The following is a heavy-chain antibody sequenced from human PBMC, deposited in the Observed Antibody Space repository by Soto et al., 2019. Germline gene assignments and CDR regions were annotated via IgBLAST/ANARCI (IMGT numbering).Heavy chain of an antibody. D-gene: IGHD1-26*01. CDR2: ISSSSTTI. J-gene: IGHJ4*02. Sequence: GGSLRLSCAASGFTFYTYAMNWVRQAPGKGLEWVSYISSSSTTIYYADSVKGRFTISRNNAKNSLYLQLNSLRDDDTAVYFCERDPYSGSDYESDYWGQGTLVTVSS. V-gene: IGHV3-48*02. CDR3: ERDPYSGSDYESDY. CDR1: GFTFYTYA.